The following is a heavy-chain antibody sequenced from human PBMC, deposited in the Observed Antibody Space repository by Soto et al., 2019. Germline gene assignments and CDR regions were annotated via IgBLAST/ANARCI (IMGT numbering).Heavy chain of an antibody. Sequence: QVQLQESGPGLVKPSETMSLTCTISGDSINNYFWNWIRQTPGKGLEWIGYISYSGSTSYNPSLQSRVTISSATSTNRFALKQSSVTAADTAVYYCARARQRDTGRGLDVWGQGTTVTVS. CDR3: ARARQRDTGRGLDV. J-gene: IGHJ6*02. CDR1: GDSINNYF. CDR2: ISYSGST. D-gene: IGHD5-18*01. V-gene: IGHV4-59*01.